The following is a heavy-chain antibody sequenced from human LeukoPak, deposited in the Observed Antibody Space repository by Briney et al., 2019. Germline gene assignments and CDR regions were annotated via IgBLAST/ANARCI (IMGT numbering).Heavy chain of an antibody. V-gene: IGHV3-43*01. Sequence: GGSLRLSCAASGFTFDDYTMHWVRQAPGKGLGWVSLISWDGGSTYYADSVKGRFTISRDNSKNSLYLQMNSLRTEDTALYYCAKTRGGYGGNGWGYYFDYWGQGTLVTVSS. J-gene: IGHJ4*02. D-gene: IGHD4-23*01. CDR1: GFTFDDYT. CDR2: ISWDGGST. CDR3: AKTRGGYGGNGWGYYFDY.